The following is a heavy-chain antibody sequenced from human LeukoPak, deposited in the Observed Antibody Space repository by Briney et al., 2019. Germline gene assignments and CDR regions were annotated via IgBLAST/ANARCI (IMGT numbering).Heavy chain of an antibody. D-gene: IGHD5-18*01. CDR3: ARENGYRRGFDY. CDR2: INPSGGST. V-gene: IGHV1-46*01. J-gene: IGHJ4*02. CDR1: GYTFTSYY. Sequence: GASVKVSCKASGYTFTSYYMHWVRQAPGQGLEWMGIINPSGGSTSYAQKFQGRVTMTRDTSTSTIYMELSSLRSEDTAMYYCARENGYRRGFDYWGRGTLVTVSS.